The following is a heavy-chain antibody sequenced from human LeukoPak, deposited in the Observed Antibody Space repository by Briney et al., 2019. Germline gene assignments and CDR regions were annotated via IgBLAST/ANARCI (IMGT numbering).Heavy chain of an antibody. V-gene: IGHV3-21*04. CDR2: ISSSYSTYI. D-gene: IGHD3-10*01. CDR3: AKDLKSGWFGDPLDY. J-gene: IGHJ4*02. CDR1: GFTFSSYS. Sequence: PGGSLRLSCVASGFTFSSYSMNWVRQAPGKGLEWVSSISSSYSTYIYYADSLKGRFTISRDNSKNTLYLQMNSLRAEDTAVYYCAKDLKSGWFGDPLDYWGQGTLVTVSS.